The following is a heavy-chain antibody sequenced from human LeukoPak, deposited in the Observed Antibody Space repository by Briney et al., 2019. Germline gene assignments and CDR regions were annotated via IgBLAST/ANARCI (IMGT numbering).Heavy chain of an antibody. Sequence: SETLSLTCAVYGGSFSGYYWSWIRQPPGKGLEWIGEINHGGSTNYNPSLKSRVTISVDTSKNQFSLKLSSVTAADTAVYYCARGLREYCSGGSCYSVPYYYMDVWGKGTTVTVSS. D-gene: IGHD2-15*01. J-gene: IGHJ6*03. CDR2: INHGGST. CDR3: ARGLREYCSGGSCYSVPYYYMDV. V-gene: IGHV4-34*01. CDR1: GGSFSGYY.